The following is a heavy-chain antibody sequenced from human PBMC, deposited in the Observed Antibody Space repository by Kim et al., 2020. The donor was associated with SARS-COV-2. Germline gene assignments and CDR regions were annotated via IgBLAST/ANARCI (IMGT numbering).Heavy chain of an antibody. D-gene: IGHD6-6*01. J-gene: IGHJ6*02. V-gene: IGHV6-1*01. Sequence: SQTLSLTCVISGDTVSSNSAAWNWIRQSPSRGLEWLGRTYYRSKWSDDYAVSVKGRITVKPDTSKNQFSLQLNSVTPEDTAVYYCARGQSLYSSSPGYYYYGMDVWGQGTTVTVSS. CDR3: ARGQSLYSSSPGYYYYGMDV. CDR1: GDTVSSNSAA. CDR2: TYYRSKWSD.